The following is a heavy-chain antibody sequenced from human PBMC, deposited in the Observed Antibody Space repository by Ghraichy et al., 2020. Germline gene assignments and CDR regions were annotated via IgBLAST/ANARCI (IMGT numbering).Heavy chain of an antibody. CDR3: ARSQGGWFPYYFDY. CDR2: IFYSGST. Sequence: SETLSLTCTVSGGSISSYYWTWIRQPPGKGLEWIGYIFYSGSTNYNPSLKSRVTISVDTSKNQFSLKLSSVTAADTAVYFCARSQGGWFPYYFDYWGQGTLVTASS. D-gene: IGHD2-15*01. J-gene: IGHJ4*02. CDR1: GGSISSYY. V-gene: IGHV4-59*08.